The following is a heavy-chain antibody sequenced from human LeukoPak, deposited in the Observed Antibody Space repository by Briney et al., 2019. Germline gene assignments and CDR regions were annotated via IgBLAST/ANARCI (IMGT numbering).Heavy chain of an antibody. J-gene: IGHJ4*02. V-gene: IGHV3-21*01. Sequence: PGGSLRLSCAASGFTFSSYSMNWVRQAPGKGLEWVSSISSSSSYIYYADSVKGRFTISRDNAKNSLYLQMNSLRAEDTAVYYCARVPSSLYCSGGSCSPYWGQGTLVTVSS. CDR3: ARVPSSLYCSGGSCSPY. D-gene: IGHD2-15*01. CDR2: ISSSSSYI. CDR1: GFTFSSYS.